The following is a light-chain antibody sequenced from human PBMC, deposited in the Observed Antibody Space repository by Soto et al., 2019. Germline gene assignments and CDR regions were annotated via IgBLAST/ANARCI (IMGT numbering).Light chain of an antibody. CDR1: QNILRT. CDR3: HQYNNWPYT. V-gene: IGKV3D-15*01. Sequence: VMTQSPVTLSVSPGETATLSCKASQNILRTLAWYQQKPGQPPRLLIYGASTRVTGIPARFSGNGSGTEFTLTISSLQSEDFAVYYCHQYNNWPYTFGQGTKLEIK. J-gene: IGKJ2*01. CDR2: GAS.